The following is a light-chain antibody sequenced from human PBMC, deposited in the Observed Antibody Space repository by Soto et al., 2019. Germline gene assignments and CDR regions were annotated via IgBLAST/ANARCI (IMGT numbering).Light chain of an antibody. CDR1: SSDVGAYNY. CDR2: EVR. CDR3: TSYTSNTTWV. V-gene: IGLV2-14*01. J-gene: IGLJ3*02. Sequence: QSALTQPRSVSGSPGQSVTISCTGTSSDVGAYNYVSWYQQHPGRAPKLVIYEVRNRPSGISNRFSASKSGNTASLTISGLQAEDEADYYCTSYTSNTTWVFGGGTKLTVL.